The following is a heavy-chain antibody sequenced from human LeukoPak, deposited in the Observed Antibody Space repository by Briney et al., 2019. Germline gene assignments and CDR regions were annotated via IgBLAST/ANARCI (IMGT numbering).Heavy chain of an antibody. CDR1: GGSISSSNYY. CDR2: IYYSGST. J-gene: IGHJ4*02. Sequence: SETLSLTCTVSGGSISSSNYYWGWLRQPPGKGLEWIGNIYYSGSTYYNPSLKSRVTIAVDTSKNHFSLKLSSVTAADTAVYYCARLVAVAGVFDYWGQGTLVTVSS. CDR3: ARLVAVAGVFDY. V-gene: IGHV4-39*02. D-gene: IGHD6-19*01.